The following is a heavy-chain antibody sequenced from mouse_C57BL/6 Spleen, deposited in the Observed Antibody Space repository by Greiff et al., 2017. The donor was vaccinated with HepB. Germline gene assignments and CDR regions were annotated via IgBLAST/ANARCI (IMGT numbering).Heavy chain of an antibody. V-gene: IGHV5-17*01. D-gene: IGHD2-4*01. J-gene: IGHJ4*01. CDR1: GFTFSDYG. CDR2: ISSGSSTI. Sequence: EVHLVESGGGLVKPGGSLKLSCAASGFTFSDYGMHWVRQAPEKGLEWVAYISSGSSTIYYADTVKGRFTISRDNAKNTLFLQMTSLGSEDTAMYYCARPYDDDAGDYWGKGTSVTVSS. CDR3: ARPYDDDAGDY.